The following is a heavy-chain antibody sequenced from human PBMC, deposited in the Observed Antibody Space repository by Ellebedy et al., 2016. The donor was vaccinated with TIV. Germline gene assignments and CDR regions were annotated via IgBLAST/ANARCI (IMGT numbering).Heavy chain of an antibody. Sequence: SETLSLXXTVSGGSISSSSYYWVWIRQPPGTRLEWIASISYSGSTYYNPSLKSRVTVSVDTSNNQFSLKLSSVTAADTAVYYCARDNYCGGDCYPDWYFDLWGRGTLVTVSS. J-gene: IGHJ2*01. CDR2: ISYSGST. V-gene: IGHV4-39*02. D-gene: IGHD2-21*01. CDR3: ARDNYCGGDCYPDWYFDL. CDR1: GGSISSSSYY.